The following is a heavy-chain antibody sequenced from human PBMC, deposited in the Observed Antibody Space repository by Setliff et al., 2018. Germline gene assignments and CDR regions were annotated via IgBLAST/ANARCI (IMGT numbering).Heavy chain of an antibody. CDR1: GGSISRYH. J-gene: IGHJ6*03. V-gene: IGHV4-4*08. CDR3: ARAYYYASGNSHNYYMDV. D-gene: IGHD3-10*01. CDR2: IQTSGTT. Sequence: SETLSLTCSVSGGSISRYHWSWIRQPPGKGLGWIGYIQTSGTTNYNPSLKSRVTISVDTSKNQFSLRLKSVTAADTAVYYCARAYYYASGNSHNYYMDVWGKGTAVTVSS.